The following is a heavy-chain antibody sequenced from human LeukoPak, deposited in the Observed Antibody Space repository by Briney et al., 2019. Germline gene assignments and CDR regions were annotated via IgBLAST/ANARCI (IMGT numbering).Heavy chain of an antibody. CDR3: ARLGSNSSY. J-gene: IGHJ4*02. CDR2: ISSSSSTI. CDR1: GFTSSSYS. D-gene: IGHD6-6*01. V-gene: IGHV3-48*04. Sequence: GGSLRLSCAASGFTSSSYSMNWVRQAPGKGLEWVSYISSSSSTIYYADSVKGRFTISRDNAKNSLYLQMNSLRAEDTAVYYCARLGSNSSYWGQGTLVTVSS.